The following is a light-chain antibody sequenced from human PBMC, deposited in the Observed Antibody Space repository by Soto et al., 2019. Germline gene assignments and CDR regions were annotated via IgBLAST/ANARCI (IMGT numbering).Light chain of an antibody. J-gene: IGLJ1*01. Sequence: SYELTQPPSVSVSPGQTARITCSGDALPKQYAYWYQQKPGQAPVLVIYKDSERPSGIPERFSGSSSGTTVTLTISGVQAVDEADYYCQSADSSGTFYVFGNGTKVTVL. CDR3: QSADSSGTFYV. CDR1: ALPKQY. V-gene: IGLV3-25*02. CDR2: KDS.